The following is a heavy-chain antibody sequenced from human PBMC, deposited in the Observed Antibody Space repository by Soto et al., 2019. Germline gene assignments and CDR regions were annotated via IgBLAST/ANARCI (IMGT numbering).Heavy chain of an antibody. V-gene: IGHV4-59*11. J-gene: IGHJ3*02. CDR2: LYHSGST. CDR3: ARNGEVGHAAFDI. D-gene: IGHD2-8*01. Sequence: SETQSLSCGVSGVSIGSQDWWTRVRQPPGMGLEWIGYLYHSGSTNYNPSLKSRVTISVDRSKNQFSLKLRSVSAADTAVYYCARNGEVGHAAFDIWGQGTMVTVSS. CDR1: GVSIGSQD.